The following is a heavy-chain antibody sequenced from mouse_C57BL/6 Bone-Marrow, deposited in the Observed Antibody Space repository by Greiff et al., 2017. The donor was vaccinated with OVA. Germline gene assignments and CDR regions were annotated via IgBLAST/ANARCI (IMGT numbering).Heavy chain of an antibody. V-gene: IGHV1-82*01. Sequence: QVQLQQSGPELVKPGASVKISCKASGYAFSSSWMNWVQQRPGKGLEWIGRIYPGDGDTNYNGKFKGKATLTADKSSSTAYMQLSSLTSEDSAVYFCAREITPFDYWGQGTTLTVSS. D-gene: IGHD1-1*01. CDR3: AREITPFDY. J-gene: IGHJ2*01. CDR2: IYPGDGDT. CDR1: GYAFSSSW.